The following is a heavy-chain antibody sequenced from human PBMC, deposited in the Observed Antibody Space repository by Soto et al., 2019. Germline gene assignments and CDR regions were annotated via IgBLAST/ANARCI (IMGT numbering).Heavy chain of an antibody. CDR1: GGSFSDFH. CDR3: ARTHYSMDV. Sequence: QVQLQQWGAGLLKPSETLSLTCAVYGGSFSDFHWSWIRQPPGKGLEWIGEIHHRGNTNYNPSVRSRVTMSVDTSQIQFSLKMTSVTAADTAVYYCARTHYSMDVWDKGTTVTVSS. CDR2: IHHRGNT. V-gene: IGHV4-34*01. J-gene: IGHJ6*03.